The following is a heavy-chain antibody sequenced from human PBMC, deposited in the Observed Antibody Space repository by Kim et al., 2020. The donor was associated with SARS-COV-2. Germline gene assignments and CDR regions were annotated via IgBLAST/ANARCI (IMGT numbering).Heavy chain of an antibody. CDR1: GGSISNNNYY. V-gene: IGHV4-39*01. CDR2: IYYRGST. D-gene: IGHD3-10*01. J-gene: IGHJ5*02. CDR3: ARHGWFGELSGWFDP. Sequence: SETLSLTCTVSGGSISNNNYYWGWIRQPPGKGLEWIGSIYYRGSTYYNPSLKSRVTISVDTSKNQISLKLSSVTAAATAVYYCARHGWFGELSGWFDPWGQGTLVTVSS.